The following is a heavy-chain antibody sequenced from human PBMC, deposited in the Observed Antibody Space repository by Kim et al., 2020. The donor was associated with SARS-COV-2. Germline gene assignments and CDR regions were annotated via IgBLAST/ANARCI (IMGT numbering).Heavy chain of an antibody. J-gene: IGHJ5*02. CDR2: IYYSGTT. CDR3: ARSATTWIYWFDP. CDR1: GGSISTYY. D-gene: IGHD5-12*01. V-gene: IGHV4-59*08. Sequence: ETLSLTCTVSGGSISTYYWNWIRQPPGKGLEWIGYIYYSGTTNYNPSLKSRVTISVDTSRNQISLKLRSVTASDTAVYYCARSATTWIYWFDPWGHGTLVTVSS.